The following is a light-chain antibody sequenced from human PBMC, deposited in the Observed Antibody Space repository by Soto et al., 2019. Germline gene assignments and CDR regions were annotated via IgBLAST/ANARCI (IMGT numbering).Light chain of an antibody. CDR3: QQYGSSGT. CDR2: GAS. CDR1: QSVSSN. V-gene: IGKV3-15*01. J-gene: IGKJ1*01. Sequence: EIVMTQSPATLSVSPGERATLSCRASQSVSSNLAWYQQKPGQAPRLLIYGASTRATGIPARFSGSGSGTDLTLTISRLEPEDFAVYYCQQYGSSGTFGQGTKVDIK.